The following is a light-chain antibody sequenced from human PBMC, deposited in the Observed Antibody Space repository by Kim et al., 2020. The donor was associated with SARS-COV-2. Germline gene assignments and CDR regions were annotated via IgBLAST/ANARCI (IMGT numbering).Light chain of an antibody. V-gene: IGLV6-57*03. CDR2: EDD. J-gene: IGLJ2*01. Sequence: GNKVPLACTLGSGSIDDHYVQWYQQRPGGVPTAVIYEDDQRPSGVSDRFSGSIDNSSNSASLTISGLRTEDEADYYCQSYNRDNVLFGGGTQLTVL. CDR1: SGSIDDHY. CDR3: QSYNRDNVL.